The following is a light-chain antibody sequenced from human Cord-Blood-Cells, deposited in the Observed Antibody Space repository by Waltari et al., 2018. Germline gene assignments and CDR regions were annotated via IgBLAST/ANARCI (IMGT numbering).Light chain of an antibody. CDR2: GAS. J-gene: IGKJ2*01. Sequence: EIVLTPSPGTLSLSPGERATLSCRASQSVSSSYLAWYQQKPGQAPRPLIYGASSRATGIPDRFSGSGSGTDFTLTISRLEPEDFAVYYCQQYGSSPPVYTFGQGTKLEIK. V-gene: IGKV3-20*01. CDR3: QQYGSSPPVYT. CDR1: QSVSSSY.